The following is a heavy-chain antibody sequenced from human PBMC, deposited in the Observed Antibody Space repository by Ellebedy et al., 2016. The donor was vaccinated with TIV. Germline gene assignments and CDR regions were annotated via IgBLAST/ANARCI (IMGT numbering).Heavy chain of an antibody. CDR3: ARDKVPSFGWGGLDS. J-gene: IGHJ5*01. Sequence: ASVKVSXXASGYTFTSYYIHWVRQAPGQGLEWMGIINPSGGRTNYAQKFQGRVTVTSDTSTSTVYMELSSLRSEDTAVYYCARDKVPSFGWGGLDSWGHGTLVTVSS. CDR1: GYTFTSYY. CDR2: INPSGGRT. V-gene: IGHV1-46*01. D-gene: IGHD3-16*01.